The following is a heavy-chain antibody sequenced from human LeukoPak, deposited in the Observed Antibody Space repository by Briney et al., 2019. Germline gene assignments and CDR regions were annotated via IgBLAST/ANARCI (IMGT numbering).Heavy chain of an antibody. CDR2: ISSSSSTI. CDR3: AKGLSIAARHFDY. D-gene: IGHD6-6*01. J-gene: IGHJ4*02. CDR1: GFTFSSYS. Sequence: GGSLRLSCAASGFTFSSYSMNWVRQAPGKGLEWVSYISSSSSTIYYADSVKGRFTISRDNSKNTLSLQMNSLRAEDTAVYYCAKGLSIAARHFDYWGQGTLVTVSS. V-gene: IGHV3-48*04.